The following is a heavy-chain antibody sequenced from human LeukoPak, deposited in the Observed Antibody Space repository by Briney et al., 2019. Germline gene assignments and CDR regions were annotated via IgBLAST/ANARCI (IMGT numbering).Heavy chain of an antibody. CDR3: AKDLPQTQAIRSFDY. Sequence: GGSLRLSCAASGFTFSSYAMSWVRRAPGKGLEWVSSINKSGGTIYYADSVKGRFTISRDNDKSTMYLQMSILRAEDTAVYYCAKDLPQTQAIRSFDYWGQGTLVTVSS. J-gene: IGHJ4*02. D-gene: IGHD5-24*01. V-gene: IGHV3-23*01. CDR1: GFTFSSYA. CDR2: INKSGGTI.